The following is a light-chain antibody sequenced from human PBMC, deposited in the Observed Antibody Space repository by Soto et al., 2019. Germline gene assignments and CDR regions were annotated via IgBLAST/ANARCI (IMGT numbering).Light chain of an antibody. V-gene: IGKV1-6*01. CDR3: LQHFNFSWT. CDR2: AAS. Sequence: AIQMTQSPSSLSASVGDRVTITCRASRDIGNDLGWYQQKPGKAPKHLIFAASNLQIGVPSRFSGGGSGTDFTLTISSLQADDFATYYCLQHFNFSWTFGQGTKVE. CDR1: RDIGND. J-gene: IGKJ1*01.